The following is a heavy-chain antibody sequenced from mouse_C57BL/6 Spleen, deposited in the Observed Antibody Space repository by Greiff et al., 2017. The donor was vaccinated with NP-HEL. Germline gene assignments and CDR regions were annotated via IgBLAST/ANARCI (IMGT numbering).Heavy chain of an antibody. Sequence: VQLQQPGAELVRPGTSVKLSCKASGYTFTSYWMHWVKQRPGQGLEWIGVIDPSDSYTNYNQKFQGKATLTVDTSASTAYMQLSRLTSEDSAVYYCARWARATGYYAMDYWGQGTSVTVSS. V-gene: IGHV1-59*01. CDR2: IDPSDSYT. J-gene: IGHJ4*01. D-gene: IGHD3-1*01. CDR3: ARWARATGYYAMDY. CDR1: GYTFTSYW.